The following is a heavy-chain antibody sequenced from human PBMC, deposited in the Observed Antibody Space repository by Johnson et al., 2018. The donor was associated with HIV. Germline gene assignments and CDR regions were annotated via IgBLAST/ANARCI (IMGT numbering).Heavy chain of an antibody. V-gene: IGHV3-30*18. Sequence: QVQLVESGGGVVQPGRSLRLSCTASGFTFSTNAMHWVRQAPGKGLEWVAGVTYDGSNKYYADSVKGRFTISRDNSKNTLFLQMNSMGPADTAEYYCAKGRAQHLDGGAFDIWGQGTMVTVSS. CDR2: VTYDGSNK. CDR1: GFTFSTNA. J-gene: IGHJ3*02. D-gene: IGHD6-13*01. CDR3: AKGRAQHLDGGAFDI.